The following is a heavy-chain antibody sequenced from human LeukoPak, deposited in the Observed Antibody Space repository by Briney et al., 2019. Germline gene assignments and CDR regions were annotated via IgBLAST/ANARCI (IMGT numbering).Heavy chain of an antibody. J-gene: IGHJ4*02. Sequence: FESPCLTSALSRGSPSVITFYSGSIRQPPGKGLEWIGSINYSGSTYYNPSLKGRATVLVDTSKNQFSLKLSSVTAADTAVYFCARTSSAWGWSEGILLTVSS. V-gene: IGHV4-39*01. CDR1: RGSPSVITFY. D-gene: IGHD6-19*01. CDR3: ARTSSAWG. CDR2: INYSGST.